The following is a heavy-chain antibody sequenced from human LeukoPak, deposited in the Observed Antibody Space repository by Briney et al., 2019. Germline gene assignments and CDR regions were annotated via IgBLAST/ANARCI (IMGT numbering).Heavy chain of an antibody. V-gene: IGHV4-59*01. CDR2: IYYSGST. D-gene: IGHD1-26*01. J-gene: IGHJ6*02. CDR3: ARDRIVGASRSVYYYGMDV. CDR1: GGSISNYY. Sequence: PSETLSLTCSVSGGSISNYYWSWIRQSPGMGLEWIGYIYYSGSTSYDPSFKSRVNMSVDTSKNQFSLKLSSVTAADTAVYYCARDRIVGASRSVYYYGMDVWGQGTTVTVSS.